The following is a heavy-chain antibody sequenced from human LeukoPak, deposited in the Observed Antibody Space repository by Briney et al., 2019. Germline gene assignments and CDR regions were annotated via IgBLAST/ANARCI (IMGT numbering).Heavy chain of an antibody. V-gene: IGHV4-34*01. CDR1: GGSSSGYY. CDR2: IYYSGTT. CDR3: ARQRADYFYHYMDV. Sequence: TSETLSLTCAVYGGSSSGYYWDWIRQPPGKGLEWLGNIYYSGTTFYTSSLKSRVTISADMSKNHFSLRLTSVTAADTAVYYCARQRADYFYHYMDVWGKGTTVIVSS. J-gene: IGHJ6*03.